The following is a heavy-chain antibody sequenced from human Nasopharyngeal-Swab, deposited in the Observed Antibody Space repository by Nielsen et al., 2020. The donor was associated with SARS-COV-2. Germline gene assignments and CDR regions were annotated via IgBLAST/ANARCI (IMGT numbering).Heavy chain of an antibody. V-gene: IGHV3-30-3*01. CDR3: AREDWGSGWYFDY. Sequence: GESLKISCAASGFTFSSYAMHWVRQAPGKGLEWVAVISHDGSNKYYADSVKGRFTISRDNSKNTLYLQMNSLRAEDTAVYYCAREDWGSGWYFDYWGQGTLVTVSS. CDR1: GFTFSSYA. J-gene: IGHJ4*02. D-gene: IGHD6-19*01. CDR2: ISHDGSNK.